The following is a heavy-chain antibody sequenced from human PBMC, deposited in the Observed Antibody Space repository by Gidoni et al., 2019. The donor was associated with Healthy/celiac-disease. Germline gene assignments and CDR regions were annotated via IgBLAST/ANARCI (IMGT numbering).Heavy chain of an antibody. CDR1: GFTFTSSA. Sequence: QMQLVQSGPEVKKPGTSVKVSCKASGFTFTSSAVQLVRQARGQRLEWIGWIVVGSGNTNYAQKFQERVTITRDMSTSTAYMELSSLRSEDTAVYYCAAGAFDIWGQGTMVTVSS. CDR3: AAGAFDI. V-gene: IGHV1-58*01. CDR2: IVVGSGNT. J-gene: IGHJ3*02.